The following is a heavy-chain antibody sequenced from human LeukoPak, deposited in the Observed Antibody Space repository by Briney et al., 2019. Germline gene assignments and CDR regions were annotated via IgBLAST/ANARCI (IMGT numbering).Heavy chain of an antibody. J-gene: IGHJ4*02. V-gene: IGHV3-21*01. CDR1: GLTFSRYN. CDR2: IGTSSNNI. Sequence: KPGGSLTLSCAASGLTFSRYNMNWVRQAPGKGLGWVSSIGTSSNNIYYTDSVKGRFTISRDNAKNSLYLQVDSLRVEDTAVYFCASGTVGNYALDYWGQGTLVTVSS. CDR3: ASGTVGNYALDY. D-gene: IGHD1-7*01.